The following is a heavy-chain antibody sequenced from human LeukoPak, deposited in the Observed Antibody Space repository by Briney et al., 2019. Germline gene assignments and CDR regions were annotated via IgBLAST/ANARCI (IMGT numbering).Heavy chain of an antibody. Sequence: SQTLSLTCAISGDSVSSKSAAWNWIRQSPSRGLEWLGRTYYRSKWSSGYAESVKSRITINPDTSKNQFSLQLKSVTPEDTAVYYCARGRLGYSYGYYFDYWGQGTLVTVSS. CDR2: TYYRSKWSS. D-gene: IGHD5-18*01. CDR1: GDSVSSKSAA. V-gene: IGHV6-1*01. CDR3: ARGRLGYSYGYYFDY. J-gene: IGHJ4*02.